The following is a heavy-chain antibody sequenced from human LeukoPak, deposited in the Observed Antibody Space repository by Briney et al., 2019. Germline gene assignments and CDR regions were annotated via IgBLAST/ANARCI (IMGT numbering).Heavy chain of an antibody. J-gene: IGHJ6*03. CDR2: IKEDGSAT. Sequence: GGSLRLSCAASGLTFSSSWMAWIRQAPGKGLEWVANIKEDGSATYYVDSVKGRFTISRDNAKNSLYLQMNSLRAEDTAVYYCARDIAARLFYYYYYMDVWGKGTTVTVSS. D-gene: IGHD6-6*01. CDR3: ARDIAARLFYYYYYMDV. CDR1: GLTFSSSW. V-gene: IGHV3-7*01.